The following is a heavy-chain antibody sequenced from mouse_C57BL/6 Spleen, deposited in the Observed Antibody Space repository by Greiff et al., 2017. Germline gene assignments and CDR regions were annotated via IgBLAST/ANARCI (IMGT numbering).Heavy chain of an antibody. V-gene: IGHV1-4*01. CDR3: ARADYYGSPAWFAY. CDR1: GYTFTSYT. CDR2: INPSSGYT. D-gene: IGHD1-1*01. Sequence: VQLQQSGAELARPGASVKMSCKASGYTFTSYTMHWVKQRPGQGLEWIGYINPSSGYTKYNQKFKDKATLTADKSSSTAYMQLSSLTSEDSAVYYCARADYYGSPAWFAYWGQGTLVTVSA. J-gene: IGHJ3*01.